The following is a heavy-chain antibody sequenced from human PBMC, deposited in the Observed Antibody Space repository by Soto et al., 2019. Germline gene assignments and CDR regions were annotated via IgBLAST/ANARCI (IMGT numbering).Heavy chain of an antibody. CDR2: IIPIFGTA. CDR1: GGTFSSYA. D-gene: IGHD6-6*01. CDR3: ARAVAARPGYYYGMDV. Sequence: AVKVSCKASGGTFSSYAISWVRQAPGQGLEWMGGIIPIFGTANYAQKFQGRVTITADESTSTAYMELSSLRSEDTAVYYCARAVAARPGYYYGMDVWSQGTTVTVSS. J-gene: IGHJ6*02. V-gene: IGHV1-69*13.